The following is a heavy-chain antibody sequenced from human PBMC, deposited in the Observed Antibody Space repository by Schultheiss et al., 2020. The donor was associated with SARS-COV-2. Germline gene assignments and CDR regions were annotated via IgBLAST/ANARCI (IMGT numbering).Heavy chain of an antibody. Sequence: GGSLRLSCAASGFPFSNYAMTWIRQAPGKGLEGVAAISGSGGSTYYADSVKGRFTISRDNSKNTLYLQMNSLRAEDTAVYYCAKPRRGSWGQGTLVTVSS. J-gene: IGHJ4*02. CDR3: AKPRRGS. CDR1: GFPFSNYA. D-gene: IGHD3-16*01. CDR2: ISGSGGST. V-gene: IGHV3-23*01.